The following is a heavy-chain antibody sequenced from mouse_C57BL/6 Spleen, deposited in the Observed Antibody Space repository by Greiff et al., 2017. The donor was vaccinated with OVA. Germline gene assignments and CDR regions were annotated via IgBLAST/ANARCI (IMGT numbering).Heavy chain of an antibody. Sequence: QVQLQQPGTELVKPGASVKLSCKASGYTFTSYWMHWVKQRPGQGLEWIGNINPSNGGTNYNEKFKSKATLTVDKSSSTAYMQLSSLTSEDSAVYYGARSTTVVAWYFDVWGTGTTVTVSS. CDR1: GYTFTSYW. CDR2: INPSNGGT. V-gene: IGHV1-53*01. J-gene: IGHJ1*03. CDR3: ARSTTVVAWYFDV. D-gene: IGHD1-1*01.